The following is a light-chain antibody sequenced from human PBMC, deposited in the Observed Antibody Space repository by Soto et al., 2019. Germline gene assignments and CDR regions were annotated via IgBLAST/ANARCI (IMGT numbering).Light chain of an antibody. V-gene: IGLV2-14*03. CDR3: NSYTTSSTVV. J-gene: IGLJ2*01. CDR2: GVS. CDR1: SSDVGSYNY. Sequence: SALTQPASVSGSPGQSITISCTGTSSDVGSYNYVSWYQQHPGKAPKLMIFGVSNRPSGVSGRFSGSKSGYTASLTISGLQTEDEADYYCNSYTTSSTVVFGGGTKLTVL.